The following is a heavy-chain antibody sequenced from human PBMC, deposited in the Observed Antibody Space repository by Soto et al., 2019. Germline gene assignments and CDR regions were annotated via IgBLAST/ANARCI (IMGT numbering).Heavy chain of an antibody. J-gene: IGHJ4*02. CDR3: ATRHY. V-gene: IGHV3-73*01. CDR2: IRGRADSYAT. CDR1: EFTFSGSY. Sequence: EVHLVDSGGDVVQPGGSLKLSCAASEFTFSGSYLHWVRQASGRGLEWVGHIRGRADSYATSYAASVNGRFTISRDDSKNTPYLKINSRTTEAAPLYYCATRHYWAQGTLVTVSS.